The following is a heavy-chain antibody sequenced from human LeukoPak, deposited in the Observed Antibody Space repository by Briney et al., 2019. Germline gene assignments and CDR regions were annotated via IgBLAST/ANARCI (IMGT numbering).Heavy chain of an antibody. J-gene: IGHJ6*02. V-gene: IGHV3-66*01. D-gene: IGHD3-3*01. CDR1: GIDVSTDY. Sequence: GGSLRLSCVASGIDVSTDYITWVRQAPGKGLEWVSIIYNEGTTYYADSVKGRFSISRDISKNTVTLQMSSLRAEDTAVYYCARDRFNGMDVWGQGTTVTVSS. CDR3: ARDRFNGMDV. CDR2: IYNEGTT.